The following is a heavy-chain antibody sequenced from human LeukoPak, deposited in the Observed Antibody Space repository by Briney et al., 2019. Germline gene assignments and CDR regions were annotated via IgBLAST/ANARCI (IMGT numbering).Heavy chain of an antibody. CDR3: ARGYCSSTSCSRVYDY. V-gene: IGHV3-74*01. CDR1: GFTFNNYN. D-gene: IGHD2-2*01. CDR2: INSDGGTT. Sequence: GSLRLSCAASGFTFNNYNMNWVRQAPGKGLVWVSGINSDGGTTTYADSVKGRFTISRDNAKNTLYLQMNSLRAEDTAVYYCARGYCSSTSCSRVYDYWGQGTLVTVSS. J-gene: IGHJ4*02.